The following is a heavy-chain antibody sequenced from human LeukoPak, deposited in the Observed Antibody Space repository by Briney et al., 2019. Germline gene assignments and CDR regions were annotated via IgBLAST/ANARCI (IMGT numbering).Heavy chain of an antibody. CDR2: ISSSSSYI. V-gene: IGHV3-21*01. J-gene: IGHJ4*02. Sequence: GGSLRLSCAASGFTFSSYSMNWVRQAPGKGLEWVLSISSSSSYIYYADSVKGRFTISRDNAKNSLYLQMNSLRAEDTAVYYCARAGYCSGGSCETIDYWGQGTLVTVSS. CDR1: GFTFSSYS. D-gene: IGHD2-15*01. CDR3: ARAGYCSGGSCETIDY.